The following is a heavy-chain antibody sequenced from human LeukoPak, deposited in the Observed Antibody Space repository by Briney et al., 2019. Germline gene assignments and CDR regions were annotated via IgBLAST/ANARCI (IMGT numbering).Heavy chain of an antibody. D-gene: IGHD3-22*01. V-gene: IGHV4-59*01. CDR3: ATYDSATHTLNY. Sequence: PSETLSLTCTVSGGSITSDSWTWVRQPPGKGLEWIGYISHSGRTSSSPSLKSRVTMSVDPSKKQASPKLTSVTAADAAVYYCATYDSATHTLNYWGQGTLVSVSS. CDR2: ISHSGRT. CDR1: GGSITSDS. J-gene: IGHJ4*02.